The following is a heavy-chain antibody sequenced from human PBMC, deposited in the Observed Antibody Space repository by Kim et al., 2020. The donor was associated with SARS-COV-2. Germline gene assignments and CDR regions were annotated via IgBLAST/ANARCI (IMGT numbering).Heavy chain of an antibody. Sequence: GGSLRLSCAASGFTFSDCPMSWVRQAPGKGLEWVSFISTDSSNITYAYSVNGRVTFTIDNHKNSMSLQMQILRVGAAAADYYAWIAVTSIWYFD. CDR3: AWIAVTSIWYFD. CDR1: GFTFSDCP. D-gene: IGHD3-10*01. J-gene: IGHJ2*01. V-gene: IGHV3-11*06. CDR2: ISTDSSNI.